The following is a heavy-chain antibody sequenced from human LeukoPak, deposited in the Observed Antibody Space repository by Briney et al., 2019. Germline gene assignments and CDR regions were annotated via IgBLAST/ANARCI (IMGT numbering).Heavy chain of an antibody. Sequence: GGSLRLSCAASGFTFSDYYMSWIRQAPGKGLEWASYISSSGSTIYYADSVKGRFTISRDNAKDSLYLQMNSLRAEDTAVYYCARGEGTMIVVVTPFDYWSQGTLVTVSS. V-gene: IGHV3-11*01. D-gene: IGHD3-22*01. CDR3: ARGEGTMIVVVTPFDY. CDR2: ISSSGSTI. CDR1: GFTFSDYY. J-gene: IGHJ4*02.